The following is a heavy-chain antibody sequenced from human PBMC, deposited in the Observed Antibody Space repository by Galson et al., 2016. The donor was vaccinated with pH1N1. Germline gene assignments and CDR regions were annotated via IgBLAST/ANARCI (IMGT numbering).Heavy chain of an antibody. V-gene: IGHV3-30*03. CDR3: ARSIGNIGAH. CDR2: ISHAGSNK. CDR1: GFSFSNYG. J-gene: IGHJ4*02. Sequence: SLRLSCAASGFSFSNYGMHWVRQAPGKGLEWVAVISHAGSNKLYADSVKGRFTISRDNAQNSLYLQMNSLRAEDTAVYYCARSIGNIGAHWGQGTLVTVSS. D-gene: IGHD5-12*01.